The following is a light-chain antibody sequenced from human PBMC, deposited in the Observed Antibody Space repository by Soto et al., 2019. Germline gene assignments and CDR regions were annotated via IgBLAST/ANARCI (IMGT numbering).Light chain of an antibody. CDR1: QSVNYN. CDR3: QQYGSSGT. CDR2: GAF. Sequence: EIVMTQSPFTVSVSPGERDTLTCRASQSVNYNLAWYQQKPGQPPRLLIFGAFTRATGIPARFSGSGSGTEFTLTISRLEPEDFAVYYCQQYGSSGTFGQGTKV. J-gene: IGKJ1*01. V-gene: IGKV3-15*01.